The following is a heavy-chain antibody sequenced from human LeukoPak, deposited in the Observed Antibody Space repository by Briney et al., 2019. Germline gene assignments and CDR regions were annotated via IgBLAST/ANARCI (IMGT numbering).Heavy chain of an antibody. D-gene: IGHD2-2*01. CDR2: IYTSGST. Sequence: SETLSLTCTVSGGSISSYYWSWIRQTAGKGLEWIGRIYTSGSTNYNPSLKSRVTMSVDTSKNQFSLKLSSVTAADTAVYYCARGGVPAANYYYGMDVWGQGTTVTVSS. CDR1: GGSISSYY. CDR3: ARGGVPAANYYYGMDV. V-gene: IGHV4-4*07. J-gene: IGHJ6*02.